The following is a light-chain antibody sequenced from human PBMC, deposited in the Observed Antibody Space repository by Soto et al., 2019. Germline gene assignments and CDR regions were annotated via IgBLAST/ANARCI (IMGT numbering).Light chain of an antibody. CDR1: QSVSRD. CDR2: CAS. V-gene: IGKV3-20*01. J-gene: IGKJ1*01. Sequence: EIVMTQSPATLSLSPGERATLSCRASQSVSRDLAWYHQKPGQAPRLLIYCASTRATGIPDRLSGSGSGTDFTLTISRLEPEDFAVYYCQQYGSSGTFGQGTKVDIK. CDR3: QQYGSSGT.